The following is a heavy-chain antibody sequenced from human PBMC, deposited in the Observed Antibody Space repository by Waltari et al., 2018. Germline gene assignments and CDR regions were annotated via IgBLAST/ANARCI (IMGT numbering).Heavy chain of an antibody. CDR2: IYYSGST. CDR3: ARARDDFWSGGAFDI. Sequence: QVQLQESGPGLVKPSETLSLTCTVSGGPISSYYWSWIRQPPGKGLEWIGYIYYSGSTNYNPSLKSRVTISVDTSKNQFSLKLSSVTAADTAVYYCARARDDFWSGGAFDIWGQGTMVTVSS. V-gene: IGHV4-59*01. D-gene: IGHD3-3*01. CDR1: GGPISSYY. J-gene: IGHJ3*02.